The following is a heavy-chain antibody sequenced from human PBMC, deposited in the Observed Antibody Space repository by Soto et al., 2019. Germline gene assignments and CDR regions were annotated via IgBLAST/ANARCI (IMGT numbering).Heavy chain of an antibody. CDR3: ARGGWRHIDY. CDR2: IYYSGST. J-gene: IGHJ4*02. Sequence: QVQLQESGPGLAKPSETLSLTCTVSGGSISTYYWSWIRQSPGKGLEWIGYIYYSGSTNYNPSLKRRVTISVDTSKNQFSLKLSSVTAADTAVYYCARGGWRHIDYWGQGTLVTVSS. CDR1: GGSISTYY. D-gene: IGHD3-3*01. V-gene: IGHV4-59*08.